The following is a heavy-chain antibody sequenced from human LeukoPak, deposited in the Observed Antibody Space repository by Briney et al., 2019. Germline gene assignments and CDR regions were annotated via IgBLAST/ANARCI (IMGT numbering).Heavy chain of an antibody. CDR1: GYTLTELP. D-gene: IGHD6-13*01. J-gene: IGHJ6*02. CDR2: FDPEDGET. V-gene: IGHV1-24*01. CDR3: ATWPPGVAAAGTKSYYYYYGMDV. Sequence: ASVKVSCKVSGYTLTELPMHWVRQAPGKGLEWMGGFDPEDGETIYAQKFQGRVTMTEDTSTDTAYMELSSLRSEDTAVYYCATWPPGVAAAGTKSYYYYYGMDVWGQGTTVTVSS.